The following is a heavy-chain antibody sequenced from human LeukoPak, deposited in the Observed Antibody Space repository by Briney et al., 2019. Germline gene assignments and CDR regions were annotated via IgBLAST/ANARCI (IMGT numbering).Heavy chain of an antibody. V-gene: IGHV3-15*01. J-gene: IGHJ4*02. CDR2: IKSKTDGGTT. D-gene: IGHD3-10*01. CDR3: ITSMVRGLTISSLGY. Sequence: KSGGSLRLSCAASGFTFTNGWMSWVRQTPGKGLEWVGRIKSKTDGGTTDYAAPVKGRFSISRDDSKSTLYLQMNSLKPEDTAVYYCITSMVRGLTISSLGYWGQGTLVTVSS. CDR1: GFTFTNGW.